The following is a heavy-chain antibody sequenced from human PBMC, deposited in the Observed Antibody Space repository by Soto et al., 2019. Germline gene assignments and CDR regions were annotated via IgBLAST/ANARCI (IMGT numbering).Heavy chain of an antibody. D-gene: IGHD3-3*01. Sequence: SVKVSCKASGGTFSSYAISWVRQAPGQGLEWMGGIIPIFGTANYAQKFQGRVTITADESTSTAYMELSSLRSEDTAVYYCARDTQSITIFGVVIMDYYYYGMDVWGQGTTVTVSS. V-gene: IGHV1-69*13. CDR1: GGTFSSYA. J-gene: IGHJ6*02. CDR2: IIPIFGTA. CDR3: ARDTQSITIFGVVIMDYYYYGMDV.